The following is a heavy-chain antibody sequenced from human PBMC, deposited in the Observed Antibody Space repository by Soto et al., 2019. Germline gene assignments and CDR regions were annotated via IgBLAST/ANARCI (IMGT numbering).Heavy chain of an antibody. CDR2: ISSSSSYI. CDR3: ATEYSSSSSGVYFDL. Sequence: EVQLVESGGGLVKPGGSLRLSCAASGYTCSSYSMNWVRQAPGKGLEWVSSISSSSSYIYYADSVKGRFTISRDNAKNSLYLQMNSLRAEDTAVYYCATEYSSSSSGVYFDLWGRGTLVPVSS. V-gene: IGHV3-21*01. D-gene: IGHD6-6*01. J-gene: IGHJ2*01. CDR1: GYTCSSYS.